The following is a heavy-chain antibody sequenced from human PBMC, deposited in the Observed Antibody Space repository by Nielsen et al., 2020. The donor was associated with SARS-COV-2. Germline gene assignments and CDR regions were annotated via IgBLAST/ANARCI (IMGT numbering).Heavy chain of an antibody. V-gene: IGHV2-5*02. CDR1: GFSLSTSGVG. D-gene: IGHD6-13*01. J-gene: IGHJ4*02. Sequence: SGPTLVKPTQTLTLTCTFSGFSLSTSGVGVGWIRQPPGKALEWLALIYWDDDKRYSPSLKSRLTITKDTSKNQVVLTMTNMDPVDTATYYCAHSPEDYSSSWYGGPLFDYWGQGTLVTVSS. CDR2: IYWDDDK. CDR3: AHSPEDYSSSWYGGPLFDY.